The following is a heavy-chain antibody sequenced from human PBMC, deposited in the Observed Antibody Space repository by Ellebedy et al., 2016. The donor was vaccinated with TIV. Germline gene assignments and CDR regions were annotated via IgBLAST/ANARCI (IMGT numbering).Heavy chain of an antibody. Sequence: PGGSLRLSCAASGFTVSSHYMSWVRQTPGQGLEWVSLIYSGGTTYYADSVKGRFTISRDNSKHTLYLQMNSLRAEATAMYYCASRTRGDYPYFDFWGQGTLVTVSS. D-gene: IGHD4-17*01. CDR2: IYSGGTT. CDR3: ASRTRGDYPYFDF. CDR1: GFTVSSHY. V-gene: IGHV3-53*01. J-gene: IGHJ4*02.